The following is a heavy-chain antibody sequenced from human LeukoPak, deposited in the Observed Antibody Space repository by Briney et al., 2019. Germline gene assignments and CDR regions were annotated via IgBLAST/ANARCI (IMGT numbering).Heavy chain of an antibody. D-gene: IGHD4-17*01. V-gene: IGHV4-59*01. Sequence: SETLSLACTVSGGSISSYYWSWIRQPPGKGLEWIGYIYYSGSTNYNPPLKSRVTISVDTSKNQFSLKLSSVTAADTAVYYCARSTGYGDYEFDYWGQGTLVTVSS. CDR3: ARSTGYGDYEFDY. J-gene: IGHJ4*02. CDR1: GGSISSYY. CDR2: IYYSGST.